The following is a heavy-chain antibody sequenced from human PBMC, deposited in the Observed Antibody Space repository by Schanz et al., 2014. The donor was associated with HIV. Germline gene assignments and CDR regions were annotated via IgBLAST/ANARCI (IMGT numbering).Heavy chain of an antibody. J-gene: IGHJ4*02. Sequence: VQLVESGGGLVQPGGSLRLSCAVSGFTITSYGMSWVRQAPGKGLEWVSTISAGVGTASYADSVKGRFTISRDNSKNTLYLQMNSLRAEDTAVYYCAKGLTIWLQPPFDYWGQGTLVTVSS. V-gene: IGHV3-23*04. D-gene: IGHD5-12*01. CDR2: ISAGVGTA. CDR3: AKGLTIWLQPPFDY. CDR1: GFTITSYG.